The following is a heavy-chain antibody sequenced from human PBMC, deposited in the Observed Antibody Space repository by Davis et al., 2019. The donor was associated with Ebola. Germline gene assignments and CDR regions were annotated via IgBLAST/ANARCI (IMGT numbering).Heavy chain of an antibody. V-gene: IGHV1-2*04. Sequence: ASVKVSCKASGYTFTSYYMHWVRQAPGQGLEWMGWINPNSGGTNYAQKFQGWVTMTRDTSISTAYMELSRLRSDDTAVYYCARQRSSSWNYYYYYGMDVWCQGTTVTVSS. CDR3: ARQRSSSWNYYYYYGMDV. CDR1: GYTFTSYY. J-gene: IGHJ6*02. CDR2: INPNSGGT. D-gene: IGHD6-6*01.